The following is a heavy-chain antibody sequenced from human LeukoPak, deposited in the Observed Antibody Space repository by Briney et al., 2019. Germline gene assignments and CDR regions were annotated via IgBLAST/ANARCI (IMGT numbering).Heavy chain of an antibody. J-gene: IGHJ4*02. Sequence: PGGSLRLSCAASGFTFSSYAMSWVRQAPGKGLEWVSVISGSGGITYYADSVKGRFTISRDNSKNTLYLQTNSLRAEDTAVYYCAKDIGLYYYDTRGQGTLVTVSS. CDR3: AKDIGLYYYDT. V-gene: IGHV3-23*01. CDR2: ISGSGGIT. D-gene: IGHD3-22*01. CDR1: GFTFSSYA.